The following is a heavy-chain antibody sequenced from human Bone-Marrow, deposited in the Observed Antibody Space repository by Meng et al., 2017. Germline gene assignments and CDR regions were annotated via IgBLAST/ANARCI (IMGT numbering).Heavy chain of an antibody. J-gene: IGHJ4*02. V-gene: IGHV4/OR15-8*02. CDR2: SYHGGDT. D-gene: IGHD6-19*01. Sequence: VQLPDAVPGLVKPSGTLHLSCVVPGDSISSIDWWSWVRQPPGKGLEWIGESYHGGDTNYNPSLKSRVTIAIDKSKNQFSLKLSSVTAADTAVYYCASWIYSCGWQWGQGALVTVSS. CDR3: ASWIYSCGWQ. CDR1: GDSISSIDW.